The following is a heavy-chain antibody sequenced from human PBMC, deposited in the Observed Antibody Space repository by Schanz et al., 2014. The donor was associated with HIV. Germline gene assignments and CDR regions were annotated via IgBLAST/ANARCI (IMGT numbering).Heavy chain of an antibody. J-gene: IGHJ4*02. V-gene: IGHV1-18*01. Sequence: QIQLVQSGAEVKKPGASVKVSCRASGYTFTTYGITWVRQAPGQGLEWMGWISGYKGNINYAQKLQGRVTMTTDTSTSTAYMDLRSLRSDDTAVYYCARGAAEMATMTPWRYWGQGTLVTVSS. CDR3: ARGAAEMATMTPWRY. CDR1: GYTFTTYG. D-gene: IGHD5-12*01. CDR2: ISGYKGNI.